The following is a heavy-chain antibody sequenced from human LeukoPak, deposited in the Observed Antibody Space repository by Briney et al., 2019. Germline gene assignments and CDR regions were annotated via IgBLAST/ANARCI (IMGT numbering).Heavy chain of an antibody. Sequence: VKVSCKASGYSFSTYTMHWVRQAPGQRLEWMGWINAGNGNTKYSQNFQGRVTITRDTSANTAYMEMSSLRSEDTAVYYCAREIDRDDYNRFFDYWGQGTLVSVSS. CDR2: INAGNGNT. D-gene: IGHD5-24*01. CDR3: AREIDRDDYNRFFDY. V-gene: IGHV1-3*01. CDR1: GYSFSTYT. J-gene: IGHJ4*02.